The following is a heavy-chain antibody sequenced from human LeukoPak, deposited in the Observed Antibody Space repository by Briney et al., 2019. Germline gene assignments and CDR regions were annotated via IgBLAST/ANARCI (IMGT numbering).Heavy chain of an antibody. V-gene: IGHV1-2*02. CDR3: TRPPTITTWRIFDF. D-gene: IGHD4-11*01. J-gene: IGHJ4*02. CDR2: INPNSGAT. CDR1: GYTFTAYF. Sequence: ASVKVSCKASGYTFTAYFIHWVRQAPGQGLEWMGWINPNSGATHYEWNFQGRVTITRDTSISTAYMELSSLRSDDTAVYYCTRPPTITTWRIFDFWGQGTLVTVSS.